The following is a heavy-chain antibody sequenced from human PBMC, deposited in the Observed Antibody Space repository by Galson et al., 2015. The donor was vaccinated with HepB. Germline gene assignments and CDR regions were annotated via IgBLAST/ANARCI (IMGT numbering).Heavy chain of an antibody. CDR1: GFTFRTFG. J-gene: IGHJ4*02. CDR3: GRDYVGSCSSTSCPIEY. CDR2: IWSDGSNK. D-gene: IGHD2-2*01. V-gene: IGHV3-33*01. Sequence: SLRLSCAAAGFTFRTFGMHWFRPAPGMGLEWVAVIWSDGSNKYYADSVKGRFTVSRDNSENTLYLQMNSLRAEDTAVYYCGRDYVGSCSSTSCPIEYWGQGTLVTVSS.